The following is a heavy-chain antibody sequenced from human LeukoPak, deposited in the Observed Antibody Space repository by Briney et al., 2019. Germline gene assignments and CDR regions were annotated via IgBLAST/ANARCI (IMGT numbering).Heavy chain of an antibody. V-gene: IGHV4-59*12. CDR1: GGSISSYY. J-gene: IGHJ4*02. CDR2: IYYTGNT. CDR3: ARVSPSPYYYDSSGYYYTFDY. Sequence: SETLSLTCTVSGGSISSYYWSWIRQPPGKGLEWIGYIYYTGNTNYNPSLKSRVTISVDTSKNQFSLKLSSVTAADTAVYYCARVSPSPYYYDSSGYYYTFDYWGQGTLVTVSS. D-gene: IGHD3-22*01.